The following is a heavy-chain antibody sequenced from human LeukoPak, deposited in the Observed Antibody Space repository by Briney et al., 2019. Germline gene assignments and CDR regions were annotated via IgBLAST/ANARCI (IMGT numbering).Heavy chain of an antibody. Sequence: SETLSLTCTVSGGSISSYYWSWIRQPPGKGLEWIGYIYYSGSTNYNPSLKSRVTMSVDTSKNQFSLKLSSVTAADTAVYYCARALTIFDYYYGMDVWGQGTTVTVSS. CDR2: IYYSGST. CDR3: ARALTIFDYYYGMDV. V-gene: IGHV4-59*01. CDR1: GGSISSYY. J-gene: IGHJ6*02. D-gene: IGHD3-3*01.